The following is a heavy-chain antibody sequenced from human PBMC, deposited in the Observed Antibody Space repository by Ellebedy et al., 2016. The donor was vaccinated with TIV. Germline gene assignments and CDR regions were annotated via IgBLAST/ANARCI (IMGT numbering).Heavy chain of an antibody. CDR1: GGSITSGSYF. V-gene: IGHV4-39*01. CDR3: ARRRGGASYYYYHGLDV. Sequence: MPSETLSLTCTVSGGSITSGSYFWGWNRQPPGQGLEWIGSLYPSSMTHYNPSLKSRITISMDPSKTQFSLELTSVTAADTAVYFCARRRGGASYYYYHGLDVWGQGTMVTVSS. D-gene: IGHD1-26*01. J-gene: IGHJ6*02. CDR2: LYPSSMT.